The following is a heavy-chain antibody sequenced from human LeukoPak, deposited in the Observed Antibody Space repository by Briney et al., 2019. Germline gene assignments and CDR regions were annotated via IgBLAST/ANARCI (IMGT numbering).Heavy chain of an antibody. V-gene: IGHV4-39*02. CDR2: IYYSGSA. J-gene: IGHJ6*02. CDR3: ARDHIVGAWYGMDV. D-gene: IGHD1-26*01. Sequence: SETLSLTCTVSGGSISSSGYYWSWIRQPPGKGLEWIGTIYYSGSAYYNPSLKTQVTISVDTSKNQFSLKLSSVTAADTAVYYCARDHIVGAWYGMDVWGQGTTVTVSS. CDR1: GGSISSSGYY.